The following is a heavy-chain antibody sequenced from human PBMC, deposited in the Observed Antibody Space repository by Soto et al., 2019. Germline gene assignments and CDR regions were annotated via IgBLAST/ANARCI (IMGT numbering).Heavy chain of an antibody. V-gene: IGHV3-23*01. D-gene: IGHD1-26*01. CDR3: VDCGSSALDC. J-gene: IGHJ4*02. CDR1: GFPFSSYA. Sequence: GGSLRLSCAASGFPFSSYAMSWVRQAPGKGLEWVSAISGSGGSTYYADSVKGRFTISRDDSKNSLYLQMNTLKTEDTAVYYCVDCGSSALDCWGQGSLVTVSS. CDR2: ISGSGGST.